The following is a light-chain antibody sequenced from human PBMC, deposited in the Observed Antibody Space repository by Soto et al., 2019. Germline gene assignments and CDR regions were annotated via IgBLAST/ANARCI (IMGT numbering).Light chain of an antibody. V-gene: IGKV1-8*01. J-gene: IGKJ1*01. CDR3: QHYKNYPWT. CDR1: QDVGRS. Sequence: AIRMTQSPSSLSASAGDRVAIACRASQDVGRSLAWYQQKPGQAPKLLIYGAFTLQSGVPSRFSGGGSGTDFTLTISCLQSEDFATYYCQHYKNYPWTFGQGTKVEIK. CDR2: GAF.